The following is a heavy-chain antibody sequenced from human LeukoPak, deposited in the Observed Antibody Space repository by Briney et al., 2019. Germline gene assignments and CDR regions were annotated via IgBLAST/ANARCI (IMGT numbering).Heavy chain of an antibody. V-gene: IGHV3-30*02. Sequence: GGSLRLSCAASGFTFSSYGMHWVRQAPGKGLEWVAFIRYDGSNKYYADSVKGRFTISRDNSKNTLYLQMNSLRAEDTAVFYCATFPYYFDSSGSYYFDFWGLGTLVTVSS. CDR3: ATFPYYFDSSGSYYFDF. D-gene: IGHD3-22*01. CDR1: GFTFSSYG. CDR2: IRYDGSNK. J-gene: IGHJ4*02.